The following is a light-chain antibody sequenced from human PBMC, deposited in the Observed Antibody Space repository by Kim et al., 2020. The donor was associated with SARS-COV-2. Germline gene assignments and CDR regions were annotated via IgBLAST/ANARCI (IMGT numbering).Light chain of an antibody. V-gene: IGLV3-19*01. CDR2: GRN. Sequence: SSELTQDPAVSVALGQTVRITCQGDSLRSYYATCYQQKPRQSPLLVIFGRNNRPSGIPDRFTGSTSGNTASLTISGAQAEEEADFYCQSRDSGGKVVFGGGTQLTVL. CDR1: SLRSYY. J-gene: IGLJ2*01. CDR3: QSRDSGGKVV.